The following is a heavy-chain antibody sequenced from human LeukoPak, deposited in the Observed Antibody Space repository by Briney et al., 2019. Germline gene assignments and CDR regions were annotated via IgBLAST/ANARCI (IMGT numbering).Heavy chain of an antibody. J-gene: IGHJ4*02. V-gene: IGHV1-2*06. D-gene: IGHD2-2*01. Sequence: GASVKVSCKASGYTFTGYYMHWVRQAPGQGLEWMGRINPNSGGTNYAQKFQGRVTMTRDTSISTAYMELSRLRSDDTAAYYCAILLGYCSSTSCHPDYFGYWGQGTLVTVSS. CDR3: AILLGYCSSTSCHPDYFGY. CDR2: INPNSGGT. CDR1: GYTFTGYY.